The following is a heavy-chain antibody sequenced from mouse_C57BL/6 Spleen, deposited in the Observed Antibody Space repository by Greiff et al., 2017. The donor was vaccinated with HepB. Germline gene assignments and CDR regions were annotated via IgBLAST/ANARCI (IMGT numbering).Heavy chain of an antibody. CDR2: IDPEDGDT. CDR1: GFNIKDYY. Sequence: EVQVVESGAELVRPGASVKLSCTASGFNIKDYYMHWVKQRPEQGLEWIGRIDPEDGDTEYAPKFQGKATMTADTSSNTAYLQLSSLTSEDTAVYYCTTGITTVSYAMDYWGQGTSVTVSS. V-gene: IGHV14-1*01. J-gene: IGHJ4*01. D-gene: IGHD1-1*01. CDR3: TTGITTVSYAMDY.